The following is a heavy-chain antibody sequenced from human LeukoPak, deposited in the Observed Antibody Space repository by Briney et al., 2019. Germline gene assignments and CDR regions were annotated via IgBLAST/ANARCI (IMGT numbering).Heavy chain of an antibody. Sequence: PGGSLRLSCAASGFTFSSYSMNWVRQAPGKGLEWVSSISSSSYIYYADSVKGRFTISRDNAKNSLYLQMNSLRAEDTAVYYCARVVVPAAMEYYYYYGMDVWGQGTTVTVSS. CDR1: GFTFSSYS. CDR2: ISSSSYI. D-gene: IGHD2-2*01. CDR3: ARVVVPAAMEYYYYYGMDV. V-gene: IGHV3-21*01. J-gene: IGHJ6*02.